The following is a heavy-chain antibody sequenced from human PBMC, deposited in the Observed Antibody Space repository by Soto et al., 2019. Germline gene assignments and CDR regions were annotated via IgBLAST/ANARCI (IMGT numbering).Heavy chain of an antibody. J-gene: IGHJ5*02. D-gene: IGHD3-3*01. Sequence: SETLSLTCTVSNNSISSGYYWGWIRQSPGEGLEWIVSMYHSGTTYYNPSLKSRVTISIDTSKNQFSLKLTSVTAADTAIYYCATRITVFGLLIPPFDPWGQGTQVTVSS. V-gene: IGHV4-38-2*02. CDR1: NNSISSGYY. CDR3: ATRITVFGLLIPPFDP. CDR2: MYHSGTT.